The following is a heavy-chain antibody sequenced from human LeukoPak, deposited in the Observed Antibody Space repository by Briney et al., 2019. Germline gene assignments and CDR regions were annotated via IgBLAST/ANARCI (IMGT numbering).Heavy chain of an antibody. J-gene: IGHJ4*02. CDR2: LTGSGGTT. D-gene: IGHD1-1*01. CDR1: GLTFSTYP. V-gene: IGHV3-23*01. CDR3: ATRASTGTTRYFDR. Sequence: PGGSLRLSCAASGLTFSTYPMSWVRQAPGKGLEWVSTLTGSGGTTYYADSVRGRFTISRDNSKNTLYLQMNSLRAEDTAVYYCATRASTGTTRYFDRWGQGTLVTVSS.